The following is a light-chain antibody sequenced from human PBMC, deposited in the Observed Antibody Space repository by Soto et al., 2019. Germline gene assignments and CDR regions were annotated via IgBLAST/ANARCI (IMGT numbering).Light chain of an antibody. J-gene: IGLJ1*01. CDR3: GAWDDRLTVYV. Sequence: QSVLTQAPSVSAGPGQEVTISCSGSSSNVGHNSVSWYQHLPGTAPKLLIYDNNKRPSGIPARFSGSKSGTSATLGITGLQTGGEADYYCGAWDDRLTVYVFGSGTKVTVL. V-gene: IGLV1-51*01. CDR1: SSNVGHNS. CDR2: DNN.